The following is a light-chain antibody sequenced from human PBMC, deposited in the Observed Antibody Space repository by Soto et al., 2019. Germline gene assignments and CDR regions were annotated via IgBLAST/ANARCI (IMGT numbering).Light chain of an antibody. J-gene: IGKJ1*01. Sequence: DIQITQSPSSLSASVGDRVTITCQASQDISNYLNWYQQKPGKAPKLLIYKASNLESGVPSRFSGGGSGTEFTLTISSLQPDDFATYYCQHFGTFGQGTKVDIK. CDR2: KAS. CDR3: QHFGT. V-gene: IGKV1-5*03. CDR1: QDISNY.